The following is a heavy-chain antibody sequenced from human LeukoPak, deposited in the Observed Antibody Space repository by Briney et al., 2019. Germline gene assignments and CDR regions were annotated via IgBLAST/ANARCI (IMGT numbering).Heavy chain of an antibody. CDR1: GDSISSGSYY. CDR3: ARDRYYYDSSGYPFDY. J-gene: IGHJ4*02. V-gene: IGHV4-61*02. Sequence: SETLSLTCTVSGDSISSGSYYWSWIRQPAGKGLEWIGRIYTSGSTNYHPSLKSRVTMSGDTSKNQFSLKLSSVTAADTAVYYCARDRYYYDSSGYPFDYWGQGTLVTVSS. CDR2: IYTSGST. D-gene: IGHD3-22*01.